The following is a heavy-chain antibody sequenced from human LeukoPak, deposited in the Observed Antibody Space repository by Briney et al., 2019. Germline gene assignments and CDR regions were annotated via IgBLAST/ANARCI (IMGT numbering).Heavy chain of an antibody. CDR2: IRYDGNSK. CDR1: GFTFSSYW. CDR3: ATYRQVMLPFEA. V-gene: IGHV3-30*02. J-gene: IGHJ5*02. D-gene: IGHD5-18*01. Sequence: GGSLRLSCAASGFTFSSYWMSWVRQAPGKGLEWVAFIRYDGNSKYYADSVKGRFTISRDNSRSTLFLQMNSLRGEDTGIYYCATYRQVMLPFEAWGQGTLVTVSS.